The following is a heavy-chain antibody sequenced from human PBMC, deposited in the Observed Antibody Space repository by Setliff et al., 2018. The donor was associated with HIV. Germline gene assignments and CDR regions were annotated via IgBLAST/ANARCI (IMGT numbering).Heavy chain of an antibody. D-gene: IGHD1-26*01. Sequence: ETLSLSCAASGFTFSTYSMNWVRQAPGKGLEWVSYISSSGTTIYYADSVKGRFTISRDNAKNSLYLQMNSLRAEDTAVYYCARDLIVGGTPFDYWGQGTLVTVSS. CDR2: ISSSGTTI. V-gene: IGHV3-48*04. CDR3: ARDLIVGGTPFDY. J-gene: IGHJ4*02. CDR1: GFTFSTYS.